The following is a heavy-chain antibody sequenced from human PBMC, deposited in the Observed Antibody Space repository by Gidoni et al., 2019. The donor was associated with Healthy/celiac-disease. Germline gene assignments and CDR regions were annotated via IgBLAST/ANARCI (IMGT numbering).Heavy chain of an antibody. Sequence: EVQLVESGGGLVQPGGSLSLSCAASGFTFSSYAMSWVRQAPGKGLEWVSASSGSGGSTYYADSVKGRFTISRDNSKNTLYLQMNSLRAEETAVYYCAKTIFGVVNPLGGMDVWGQGTTVTVSS. CDR2: SSGSGGST. V-gene: IGHV3-23*04. CDR3: AKTIFGVVNPLGGMDV. J-gene: IGHJ6*02. D-gene: IGHD3-3*01. CDR1: GFTFSSYA.